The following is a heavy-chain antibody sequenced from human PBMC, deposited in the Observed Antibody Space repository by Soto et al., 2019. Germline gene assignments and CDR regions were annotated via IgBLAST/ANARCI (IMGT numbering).Heavy chain of an antibody. CDR1: GVSISSSSYY. CDR3: ARHTTDTAVAPDY. Sequence: SETLSLTCTVSGVSISSSSYYWGWIRQPPGKGLEWIGSIYYSGSTYYNPSLKSRVTISVDTSKNQFSLKLSSVTAADTAVYYCARHTTDTAVAPDYWGEGTLVTVSS. CDR2: IYYSGST. V-gene: IGHV4-39*01. D-gene: IGHD5-18*01. J-gene: IGHJ4*02.